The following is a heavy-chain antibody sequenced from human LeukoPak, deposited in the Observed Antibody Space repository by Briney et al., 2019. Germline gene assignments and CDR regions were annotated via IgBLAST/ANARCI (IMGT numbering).Heavy chain of an antibody. CDR2: IYYSGST. Sequence: SETLSLTCTVSGGSISGSYWSWIRQPPGKGLEWIGYIYYSGSTNYNPSLKSRVTISVDTSKNQFSLKVRSVTAADTAVYYCARFKSGPGCSSASCTDFDYWGQGTLVTVSS. V-gene: IGHV4-59*08. J-gene: IGHJ4*02. CDR1: GGSISGSY. D-gene: IGHD2-2*01. CDR3: ARFKSGPGCSSASCTDFDY.